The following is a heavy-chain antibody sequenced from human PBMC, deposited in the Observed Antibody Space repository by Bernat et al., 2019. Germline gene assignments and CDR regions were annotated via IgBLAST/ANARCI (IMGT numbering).Heavy chain of an antibody. Sequence: QVQLQESGPGLVKPSGTLSLTCAVSGGSISNSNWWSWVRQPPGKGVEWIGEIYHSGSTNYNPSLKSRVTISVDKSKNQFSLKLSSVTAADTAVYYCARDDYYDSSGYKPLDYWGQGTLVTVSS. CDR3: ARDDYYDSSGYKPLDY. CDR1: GGSISNSNW. D-gene: IGHD3-22*01. V-gene: IGHV4-4*02. CDR2: IYHSGST. J-gene: IGHJ4*02.